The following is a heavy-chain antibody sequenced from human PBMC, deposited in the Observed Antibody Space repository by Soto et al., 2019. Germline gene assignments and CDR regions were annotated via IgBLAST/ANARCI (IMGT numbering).Heavy chain of an antibody. V-gene: IGHV3-21*01. D-gene: IGHD3-10*02. J-gene: IGHJ6*02. CDR1: GFTFSSYS. CDR2: ISSSSSYI. CDR3: ARVFGGSFNYYYGMDV. Sequence: GGSLRLSCAASGFTFSSYSMNWVRQAPGKGLEWVSSISSSSSYIYYADSVKGRFTISRDNAKNSLYLQMNSLRAEDTAVYYCARVFGGSFNYYYGMDVWGQGTTVTVSS.